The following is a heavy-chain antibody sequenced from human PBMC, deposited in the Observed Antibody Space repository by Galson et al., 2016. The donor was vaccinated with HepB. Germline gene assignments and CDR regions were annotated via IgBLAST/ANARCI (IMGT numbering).Heavy chain of an antibody. Sequence: SLRLSCAASGFTFSNFAMHWVRQAPGKGLEWVSGITNNGDATYYADSVKGRFTLSRDNSKNTLFLQMNSLRAEDTATYYCAKLGVSGSGSAAYWGQGTLVTVS. J-gene: IGHJ4*02. CDR1: GFTFSNFA. CDR2: ITNNGDAT. V-gene: IGHV3-23*01. CDR3: AKLGVSGSGSAAY. D-gene: IGHD6-19*01.